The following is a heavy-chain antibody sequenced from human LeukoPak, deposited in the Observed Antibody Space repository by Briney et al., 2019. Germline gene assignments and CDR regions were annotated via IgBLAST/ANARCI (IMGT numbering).Heavy chain of an antibody. Sequence: SVKVSCKASGGTFSSYAISWVRQAPGQGLEWMGRIIPILGIANYAQKFQGRVTITADKSTSTAYMELSSLRSEDTAVYYCARGTNMITFGGVIVPSGDYYYYYGMDVWGQGTTVTVS. CDR1: GGTFSSYA. J-gene: IGHJ6*02. D-gene: IGHD3-16*02. CDR2: IIPILGIA. CDR3: ARGTNMITFGGVIVPSGDYYYYYGMDV. V-gene: IGHV1-69*04.